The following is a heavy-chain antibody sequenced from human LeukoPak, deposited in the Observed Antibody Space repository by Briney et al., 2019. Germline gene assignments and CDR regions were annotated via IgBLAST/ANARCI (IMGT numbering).Heavy chain of an antibody. D-gene: IGHD1-7*01. CDR2: LSSDGGTT. Sequence: GGSLRLSCAASGFTFSSYWMHWVRQAPGKGLVWVSRLSSDGGTTRYADSVKGRFTISRDNAKNTLFLQMDSLIAEDTAVYYCARDNNWNYPDYWGQGTLVTVSS. J-gene: IGHJ4*02. CDR1: GFTFSSYW. CDR3: ARDNNWNYPDY. V-gene: IGHV3-74*01.